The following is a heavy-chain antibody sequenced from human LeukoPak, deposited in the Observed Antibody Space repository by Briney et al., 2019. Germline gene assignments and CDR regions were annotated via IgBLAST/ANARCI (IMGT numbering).Heavy chain of an antibody. J-gene: IGHJ4*02. Sequence: SETLSLTCTVSGGSVSSGSYYWSWIRQPPGMGLEWIGHIYYSGSTNYNPSLKSRVTISVDTSKNQFSLKLSSVTAADTAVYYCARDVAGDAVDYWGQGTLVTVSS. CDR2: IYYSGST. CDR3: ARDVAGDAVDY. CDR1: GGSVSSGSYY. V-gene: IGHV4-61*01. D-gene: IGHD4-17*01.